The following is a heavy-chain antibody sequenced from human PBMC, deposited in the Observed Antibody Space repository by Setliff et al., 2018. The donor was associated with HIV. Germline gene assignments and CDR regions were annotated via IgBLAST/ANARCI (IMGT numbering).Heavy chain of an antibody. Sequence: PSETLSLTCTVSGGSISSHYWSWIRQPPGKGLEWIGHIYTSGSTNYNPSLKSRVTMSVGTSKNQFSLKLSSVTAADTAVYYCARQMTIPGVAVTPVDYWGQGALVTVSS. J-gene: IGHJ4*02. D-gene: IGHD3-3*01. CDR2: IYTSGST. CDR3: ARQMTIPGVAVTPVDY. V-gene: IGHV4-59*08. CDR1: GGSISSHY.